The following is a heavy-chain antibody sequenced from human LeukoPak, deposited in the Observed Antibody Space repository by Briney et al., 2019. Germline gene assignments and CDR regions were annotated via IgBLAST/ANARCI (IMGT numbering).Heavy chain of an antibody. CDR3: VRDSTSWYYWFDP. J-gene: IGHJ5*02. Sequence: GGSLRLSCAASGFTFNNYAMSWVRQAPGEGLDWVATLSGSGHNTYYADSVKGRFTIPRDNSKNILYLHMSGLRAEDTALYYCVRDSTSWYYWFDPWGQGTLVTVSS. CDR1: GFTFNNYA. V-gene: IGHV3-23*01. CDR2: LSGSGHNT. D-gene: IGHD1-1*01.